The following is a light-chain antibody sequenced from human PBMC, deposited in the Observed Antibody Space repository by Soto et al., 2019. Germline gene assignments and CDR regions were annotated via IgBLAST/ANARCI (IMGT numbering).Light chain of an antibody. CDR1: ETVTGKY. CDR3: QQYSSPPQT. CDR2: AAS. J-gene: IGKJ5*01. V-gene: IGKV3-20*01. Sequence: IVLTHSPGTLSLSPSDRATLSCRSSETVTGKYLAWYQQKVGQAPRLLIFAASNRATGIPDRFSGSGSGTDFTLTISRLEPEDFAMYFCQQYSSPPQTFGQGTRLEIK.